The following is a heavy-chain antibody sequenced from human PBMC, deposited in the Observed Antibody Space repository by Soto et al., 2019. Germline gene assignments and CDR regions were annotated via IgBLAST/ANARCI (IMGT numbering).Heavy chain of an antibody. CDR3: ARARNPTYYYDSSGYSLDY. Sequence: SETLSLTCTVSGGSISSGGYYWSWIRQNPGKGLEWIGYIYYSGSTYYNPSLKSRVTISVDTSKNQFSLKLSSVTAADTAVYYCARARNPTYYYDSSGYSLDYWGQGTLVTVSS. V-gene: IGHV4-31*03. CDR2: IYYSGST. CDR1: GGSISSGGYY. D-gene: IGHD3-22*01. J-gene: IGHJ4*02.